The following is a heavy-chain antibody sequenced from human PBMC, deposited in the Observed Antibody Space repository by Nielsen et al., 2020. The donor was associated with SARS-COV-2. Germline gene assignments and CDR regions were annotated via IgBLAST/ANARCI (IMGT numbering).Heavy chain of an antibody. D-gene: IGHD6-6*01. Sequence: GESLKISCAASGFTFSSYAMSWVRQAPGKGLEWVSAISGSGGSTYYADSVKGRFTISRDNSKNTLYLQMNSLRAEDTAVYYCAKGKIYSSCDYWGQGTLVTVSS. J-gene: IGHJ4*02. CDR1: GFTFSSYA. CDR3: AKGKIYSSCDY. V-gene: IGHV3-23*01. CDR2: ISGSGGST.